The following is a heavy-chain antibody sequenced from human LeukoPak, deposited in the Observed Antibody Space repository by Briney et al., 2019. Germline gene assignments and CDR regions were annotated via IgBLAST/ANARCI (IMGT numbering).Heavy chain of an antibody. Sequence: GGSLRLSCAASGFTFSSYEMNWVRQAPGKGLEWVSYISSSGSTIYYAAFVKGRFTISRDNAKNSLYLQMNSLRAEDTAVYYCARDNTAYYYDSSGAFDIWGQGTMVTVSS. CDR3: ARDNTAYYYDSSGAFDI. J-gene: IGHJ3*02. CDR2: ISSSGSTI. CDR1: GFTFSSYE. D-gene: IGHD3-22*01. V-gene: IGHV3-48*03.